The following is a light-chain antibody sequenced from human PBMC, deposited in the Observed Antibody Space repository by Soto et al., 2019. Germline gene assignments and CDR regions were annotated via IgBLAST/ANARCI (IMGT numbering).Light chain of an antibody. V-gene: IGLV2-23*02. J-gene: IGLJ1*01. Sequence: QSALTQPASVSGSPGQSLSISCTGASSDVGRYNLVSWYQQYPGKAPKLIIYEVTKRPSGVSHRFSGSRSGNTASLTISGLQAEDEADYYCCSYAGSDYFFGTGTKVTVL. CDR2: EVT. CDR1: SSDVGRYNL. CDR3: CSYAGSDYF.